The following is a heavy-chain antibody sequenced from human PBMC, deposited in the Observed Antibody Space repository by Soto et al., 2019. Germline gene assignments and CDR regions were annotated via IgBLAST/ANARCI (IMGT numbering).Heavy chain of an antibody. CDR3: ARAVLDCSSTSCYYFDY. CDR2: IYYSGST. J-gene: IGHJ4*02. Sequence: SETLSLTCTVSGGSISSGGYYWSWIRQHPGKGLEWIGYIYYSGSTYYNPSLKSRVTISVDTSKNQFSLKLSSVTAADTAVYYCARAVLDCSSTSCYYFDYWGQGTLVTVSS. D-gene: IGHD2-2*01. CDR1: GGSISSGGYY. V-gene: IGHV4-31*03.